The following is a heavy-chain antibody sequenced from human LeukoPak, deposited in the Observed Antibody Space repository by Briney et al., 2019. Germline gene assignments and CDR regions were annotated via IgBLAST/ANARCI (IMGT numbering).Heavy chain of an antibody. Sequence: GGSLRLSCAASGFTVSSNYMSRVRQAPGKGLEWVSVIYNDGRTFYADSVKGRFTISRDNSKNTLYFQMNSLRAEDTAVYYCATIVPDVVATLTFDYWGQGTLVTVSS. CDR1: GFTVSSNY. CDR2: IYNDGRT. D-gene: IGHD2-15*01. CDR3: ATIVPDVVATLTFDY. J-gene: IGHJ4*02. V-gene: IGHV3-66*01.